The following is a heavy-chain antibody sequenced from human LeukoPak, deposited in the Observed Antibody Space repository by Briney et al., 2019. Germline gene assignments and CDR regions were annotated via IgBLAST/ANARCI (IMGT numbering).Heavy chain of an antibody. CDR3: VRDGEGVAISVNYWFDP. Sequence: ASVKVSCKASGFTFTSYVNWVREASGQGLEWMGWMNPNNGNTGYAQKFQGRVTMTRDTSISTAYMELRGLRSDDTAVYYCVRDGEGVAISVNYWFDPRGQGTLVTVSS. D-gene: IGHD3-10*01. CDR1: GFTFTSYV. V-gene: IGHV1-8*01. CDR2: MNPNNGNT. J-gene: IGHJ5*02.